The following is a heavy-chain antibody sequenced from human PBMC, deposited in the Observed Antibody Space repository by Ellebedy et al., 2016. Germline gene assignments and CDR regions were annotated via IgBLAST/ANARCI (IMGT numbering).Heavy chain of an antibody. CDR1: GFTFSSYG. CDR2: IWYDGSNK. Sequence: GESLKISCAASGFTFSSYGMHWVRQAPGKGLEWVAVIWYDGSNKYYADSVKGRFTISRDNSKNTLYLQMNSLRAEDTAVYYCATLLNTVTKSGDSDYWGQGTLVTVSS. J-gene: IGHJ4*02. CDR3: ATLLNTVTKSGDSDY. V-gene: IGHV3-33*08. D-gene: IGHD4-11*01.